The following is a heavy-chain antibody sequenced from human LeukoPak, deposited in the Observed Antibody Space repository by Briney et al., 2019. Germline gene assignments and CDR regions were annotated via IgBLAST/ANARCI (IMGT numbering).Heavy chain of an antibody. Sequence: SETLCLTCTVSGGTISGYYWSWVRQPPGKGLEWIGYIYYSGSTNYNPYLKSRVTISVDTSKNQFSLKLSSVTAADTAVYYCARDLGLYSSSAAGMDVWGQGTTVTVSS. D-gene: IGHD6-13*01. CDR3: ARDLGLYSSSAAGMDV. CDR2: IYYSGST. J-gene: IGHJ6*02. V-gene: IGHV4-59*01. CDR1: GGTISGYY.